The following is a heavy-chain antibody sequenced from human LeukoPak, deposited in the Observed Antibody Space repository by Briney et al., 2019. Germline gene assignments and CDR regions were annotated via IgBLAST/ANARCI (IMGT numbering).Heavy chain of an antibody. CDR1: GGSISSSSYY. CDR3: ARVDFAVVPATKDWFDP. D-gene: IGHD2-2*01. CDR2: IYYSGST. J-gene: IGHJ5*02. V-gene: IGHV4-39*07. Sequence: SETLSLTCTVSGGSISSSSYYWGWIRQPPGKGLEWIGSIYYSGSTYYNPSLKSRVTISVDTSKNQFSLKMSSVTAADTAVYYCARVDFAVVPATKDWFDPWGQGTLVTVSS.